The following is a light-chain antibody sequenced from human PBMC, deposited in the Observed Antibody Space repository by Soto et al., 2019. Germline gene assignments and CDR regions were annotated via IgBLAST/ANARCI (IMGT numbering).Light chain of an antibody. Sequence: QLVLTQPPSVSGAPGQRVTISCTGSSSNIGAGYNVHWYQQLPGAAPKLLIYGNSNRPSGVPDRFSGSKSGTSASLAITGLQAADEADYSCQSYDSSLRGFYVFGTGTKVTVL. CDR1: SSNIGAGYN. J-gene: IGLJ1*01. CDR2: GNS. V-gene: IGLV1-40*01. CDR3: QSYDSSLRGFYV.